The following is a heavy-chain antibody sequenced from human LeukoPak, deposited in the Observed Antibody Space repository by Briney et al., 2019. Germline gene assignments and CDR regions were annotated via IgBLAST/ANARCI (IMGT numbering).Heavy chain of an antibody. V-gene: IGHV3-30-3*01. CDR2: ISYDGSNK. CDR3: ARSSPSYSSGWPRCPDY. J-gene: IGHJ4*02. CDR1: GFTFSSYA. D-gene: IGHD6-19*01. Sequence: GGSLRLSCAASGFTFSSYAMHWVRQAPGKGLEWVAVISYDGSNKYYADSVKGRFTISRDNSKNSLYLQMNSLRAEDTAVYYCARSSPSYSSGWPRCPDYWGQGTLVTVSS.